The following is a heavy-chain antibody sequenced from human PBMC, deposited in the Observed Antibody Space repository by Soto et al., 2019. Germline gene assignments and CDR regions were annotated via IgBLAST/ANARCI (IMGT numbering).Heavy chain of an antibody. J-gene: IGHJ4*02. V-gene: IGHV3-23*01. D-gene: IGHD1-1*01. CDR3: AKGQTGTNPLFDH. CDR2: INIGLTT. CDR1: GFTFSNYA. Sequence: GGSLRLSCAASGFTFSNYAMSWVRQAPGKGLVWVASINIGLTTNYADSVKGRFTISRDNSKNILYLQMRSLRAEDTAVYYCAKGQTGTNPLFDHWGQGALVTVSS.